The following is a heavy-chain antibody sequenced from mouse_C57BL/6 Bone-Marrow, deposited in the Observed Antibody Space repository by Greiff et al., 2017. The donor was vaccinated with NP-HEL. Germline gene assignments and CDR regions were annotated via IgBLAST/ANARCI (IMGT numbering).Heavy chain of an antibody. D-gene: IGHD1-1*01. V-gene: IGHV14-4*01. CDR3: TTIVLRGYFDV. Sequence: VQLQQSGAELVRPGASVKLSCTASGFNIKDDYMHWVKQRPEQGLEWIGWLDPENGDTEYASKFKGKATITADTSSNTACLQLSSLTSEDTAVFYCTTIVLRGYFDVWGTGTTVTVSS. CDR2: LDPENGDT. J-gene: IGHJ1*03. CDR1: GFNIKDDY.